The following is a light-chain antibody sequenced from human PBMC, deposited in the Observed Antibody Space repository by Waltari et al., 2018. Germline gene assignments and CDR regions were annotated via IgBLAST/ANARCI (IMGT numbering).Light chain of an antibody. Sequence: EIVLTQSPGTLSLSPGESATLSCSASQSVGTSVTSYQQKPGQAPRLIIYDVSNRATVIPDRFSGSGSGTDFTLTISSLEPEDFAVYYCHQRSNWPRTFGQGTKVELK. CDR2: DVS. CDR1: QSVGTS. CDR3: HQRSNWPRT. V-gene: IGKV3-11*01. J-gene: IGKJ1*01.